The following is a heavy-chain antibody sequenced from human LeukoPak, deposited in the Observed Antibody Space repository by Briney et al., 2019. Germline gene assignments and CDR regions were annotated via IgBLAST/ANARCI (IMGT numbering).Heavy chain of an antibody. V-gene: IGHV3-48*01. D-gene: IGHD3-22*01. CDR1: GFTFSSYS. CDR3: ARDGYYDSSGPENAFDI. CDR2: ISTGGGTI. Sequence: GGSLRLSCAASGFTFSSYSFNWVRQAPGKGLEWVSYISTGGGTIYYADSVKGRFTISRDNSKNTLSLQMNSLRAEDTAVYYCARDGYYDSSGPENAFDIWGQGTMVTVSS. J-gene: IGHJ3*02.